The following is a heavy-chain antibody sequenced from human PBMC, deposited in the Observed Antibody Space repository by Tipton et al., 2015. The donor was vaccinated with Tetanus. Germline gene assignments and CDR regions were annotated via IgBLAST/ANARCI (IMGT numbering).Heavy chain of an antibody. CDR1: GYTFSNYY. J-gene: IGHJ4*02. D-gene: IGHD3-9*01. V-gene: IGHV1-46*01. Sequence: QSGPEVKKPGASVTISCTASGYTFSNYYLHWVRQAPGQGLEWMGMISPRGGSTTYAQKVQGRVTMSRDTATSTVYLEVSDLRYEHTAVYFCARCADILDRYFDHWGQGPLVPVSS. CDR3: ARCADILDRYFDH. CDR2: ISPRGGST.